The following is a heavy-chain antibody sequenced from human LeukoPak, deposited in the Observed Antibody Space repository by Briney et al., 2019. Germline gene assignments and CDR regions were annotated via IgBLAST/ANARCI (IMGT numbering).Heavy chain of an antibody. CDR3: ARGRGSYYDSNAFDI. Sequence: SETLSLTCTVSGGSISSGSYYWSWIRQPPGKGLEWIGYIYYSGSTYYNPSLKSRVNISVDTSKNQFSLKLSSVTAADTAVYYCARGRGSYYDSNAFDIWGQGTMVTVSS. D-gene: IGHD1-26*01. V-gene: IGHV4-30-4*01. J-gene: IGHJ3*02. CDR1: GGSISSGSYY. CDR2: IYYSGST.